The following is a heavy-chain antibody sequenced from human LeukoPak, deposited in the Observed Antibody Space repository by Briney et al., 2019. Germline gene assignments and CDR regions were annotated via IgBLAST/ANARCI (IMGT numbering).Heavy chain of an antibody. CDR2: INHSGST. Sequence: SETLSLTCAVYGGSFSGYYWSWIRQPPGKGLEWIGEINHSGSTNYNPSLKSRVTISVDTSKNQFSLKLSSVTAADTAVYYCARFIAVAGKFDYWGQGTLVTVSS. D-gene: IGHD6-19*01. CDR3: ARFIAVAGKFDY. CDR1: GGSFSGYY. J-gene: IGHJ4*02. V-gene: IGHV4-34*01.